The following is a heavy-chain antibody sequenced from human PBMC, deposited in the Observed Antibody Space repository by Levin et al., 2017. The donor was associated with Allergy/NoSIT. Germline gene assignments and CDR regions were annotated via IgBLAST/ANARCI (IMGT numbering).Heavy chain of an antibody. J-gene: IGHJ4*02. CDR1: GFTFSKNG. D-gene: IGHD4-23*01. CDR2: IWFDGSQR. V-gene: IGHV3-33*01. Sequence: GESLKISCEASGFTFSKNGMHWFRQAPDKGLEWLAVIWFDGSQRYYTESVRGRYTISRDNAKNTLYQEINSLRADDTAMYYCARFHGGDSGVFDYWGQGTLVTVSS. CDR3: ARFHGGDSGVFDY.